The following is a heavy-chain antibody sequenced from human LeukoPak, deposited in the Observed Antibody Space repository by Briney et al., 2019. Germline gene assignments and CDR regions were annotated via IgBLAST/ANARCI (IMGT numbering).Heavy chain of an antibody. D-gene: IGHD6-13*01. CDR2: INHNSGGT. CDR1: GYTFTGYY. CDR3: ARVGYSSSWYDY. J-gene: IGHJ4*02. Sequence: ASVKVSCKASGYTFTGYYMHWVRQAPGQGLEWMGWINHNSGGTNYAQKFQGWVTMTRDTSISTAYMELSRLRSDDTAVYYCARVGYSSSWYDYWGQGTLVTVSS. V-gene: IGHV1-2*04.